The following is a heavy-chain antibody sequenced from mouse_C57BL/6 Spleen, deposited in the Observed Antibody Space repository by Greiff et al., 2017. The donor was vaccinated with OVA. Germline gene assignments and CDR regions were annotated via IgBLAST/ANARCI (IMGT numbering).Heavy chain of an antibody. CDR1: GYTFTGYW. D-gene: IGHD4-1*01. CDR3: ARRDWDEAY. Sequence: QVQLKESGAELMKPGASVKLSCKATGYTFTGYWIEWVKQRPGHGLEWIGEILPGSGSTNYNEKFKGKATLTADTSSNTAYMQLSSLTTEDSAIYYCARRDWDEAYWGQGTLVTVSA. V-gene: IGHV1-9*01. CDR2: ILPGSGST. J-gene: IGHJ3*01.